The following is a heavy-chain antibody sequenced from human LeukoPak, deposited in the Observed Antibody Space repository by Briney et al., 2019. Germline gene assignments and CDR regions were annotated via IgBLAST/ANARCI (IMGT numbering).Heavy chain of an antibody. V-gene: IGHV3-48*03. D-gene: IGHD6-19*01. CDR1: GFTFSSYE. J-gene: IGHJ4*02. CDR2: ISSSGSTI. CDR3: ARSTAVAGEYYFDY. Sequence: GGSLRLSCAASGFTFSSYEMNWVRQAPGKELEWVSYISSSGSTIYYADSVKGRFTISRDNAKNSLYLQMNSLRAEDTAVYYCARSTAVAGEYYFDYWGQGTLVTVSS.